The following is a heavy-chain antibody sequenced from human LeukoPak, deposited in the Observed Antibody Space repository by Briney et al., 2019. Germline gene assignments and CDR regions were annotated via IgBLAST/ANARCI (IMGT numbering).Heavy chain of an antibody. J-gene: IGHJ1*01. V-gene: IGHV1-8*01. CDR3: ARGSGGSDAEYFQD. Sequence: ASVKVSCKASGYTFTSYDINWVRQATGQGLEWMGWMNPNSGNTGYAQKFQGRVTMTRNTSISTAYMELSSVRSEDTAVYYCARGSGGSDAEYFQDCGQGTLVTVSS. CDR2: MNPNSGNT. D-gene: IGHD2-15*01. CDR1: GYTFTSYD.